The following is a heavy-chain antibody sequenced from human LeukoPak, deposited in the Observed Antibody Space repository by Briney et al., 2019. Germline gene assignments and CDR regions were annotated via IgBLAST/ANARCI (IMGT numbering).Heavy chain of an antibody. Sequence: GESLRLSCAASGFTFSSYAMSWVRQAPGKGLEWVSAISGSGGSTYYADSVKGRFTISRDNSKNTLYLQMNSLKAQNTDVSYCEKDLLPFSIVAPIPDAFDIWGKGTMVTVSS. CDR2: ISGSGGST. J-gene: IGHJ3*02. CDR1: GFTFSSYA. CDR3: EKDLLPFSIVAPIPDAFDI. D-gene: IGHD5-12*01. V-gene: IGHV3-23*01.